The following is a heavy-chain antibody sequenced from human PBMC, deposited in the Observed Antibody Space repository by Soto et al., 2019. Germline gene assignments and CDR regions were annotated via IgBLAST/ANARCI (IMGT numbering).Heavy chain of an antibody. V-gene: IGHV3-74*01. J-gene: IGHJ3*02. CDR3: ARAIRRYYDFWSGHPPRNAFDI. CDR1: GFTFSSYW. D-gene: IGHD3-3*01. Sequence: GGSLRLSCAASGFTFSSYWMHWVRQAPGKGLVWVSRINSDGSSTSYADSVKGRFTISRDNAKNTLYLQMNSLRAEDTAVYYCARAIRRYYDFWSGHPPRNAFDIWGQGTMVTVSS. CDR2: INSDGSST.